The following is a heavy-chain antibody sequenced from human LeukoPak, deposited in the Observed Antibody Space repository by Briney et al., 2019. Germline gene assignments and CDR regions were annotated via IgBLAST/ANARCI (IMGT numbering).Heavy chain of an antibody. Sequence: GSSVKVSCKASGGTFSSYAISWVRQAPGQGLEWMGRIIPILGIANYAQKFQGRVTITADKSTSTAYMELSSLRSEDTAVYYCARDLGGVADYFDYWGQGTLVSVSS. CDR2: IIPILGIA. CDR3: ARDLGGVADYFDY. V-gene: IGHV1-69*04. D-gene: IGHD2-8*02. J-gene: IGHJ4*02. CDR1: GGTFSSYA.